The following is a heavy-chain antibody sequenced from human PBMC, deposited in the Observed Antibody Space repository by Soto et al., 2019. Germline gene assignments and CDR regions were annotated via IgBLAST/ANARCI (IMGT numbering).Heavy chain of an antibody. V-gene: IGHV4-39*01. CDR3: ARHPSNFWFDP. J-gene: IGHJ5*02. CDR2: IYYSGST. D-gene: IGHD4-4*01. CDR1: GGSVSSSSYF. Sequence: SETLSLTCTVSGGSVSSSSYFWGWIRQPPGKGLEWIGSIYYSGSTHYNPSLKSRVTVSVDTSKNQFSLNLSSVTAADTAVYYCARHPSNFWFDPWGQGTLVTVSS.